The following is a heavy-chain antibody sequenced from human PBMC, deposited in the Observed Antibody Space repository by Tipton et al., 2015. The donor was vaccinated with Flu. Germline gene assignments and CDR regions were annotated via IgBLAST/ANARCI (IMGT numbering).Heavy chain of an antibody. Sequence: QSGAEVKKPGASMKVSCTASGYTFTNNGFHWVRQAPGQGLEWMGWISGYTGNTSYAQRFHGRVTMTTDTSTNTAYMELRTLRSDDTAVYYCARGLDYGDPDYWGQGTLVTVSS. J-gene: IGHJ4*02. CDR2: ISGYTGNT. D-gene: IGHD4-17*01. CDR3: ARGLDYGDPDY. CDR1: GYTFTNNG. V-gene: IGHV1-18*01.